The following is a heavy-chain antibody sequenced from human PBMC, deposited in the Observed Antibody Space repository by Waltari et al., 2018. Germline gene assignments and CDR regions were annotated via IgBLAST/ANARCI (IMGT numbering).Heavy chain of an antibody. J-gene: IGHJ4*02. Sequence: QVQLQESGPGLVKPSETLSLTCAVSGYSISSGYYWGWIRQPPGKGLEWIGSIYHSGSTYYNPSLKSRVTISVDTSKNQFSLKLSSVTAADTAMYYCARTTVTTFHYFDYWGQGTLVTVSS. CDR1: GYSISSGYY. CDR2: IYHSGST. CDR3: ARTTVTTFHYFDY. V-gene: IGHV4-38-2*01. D-gene: IGHD4-4*01.